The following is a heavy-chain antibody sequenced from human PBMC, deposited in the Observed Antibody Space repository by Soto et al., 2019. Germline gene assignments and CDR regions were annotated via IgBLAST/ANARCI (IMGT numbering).Heavy chain of an antibody. Sequence: GGSLRLSCAASGFTFSSYAMSWVRQAPGKGLEWVSAISGSGGSTYYADSVKGRFTISRDNSKNTLYLQMNSLRAEDTAVYYCAKTHKLLWFGELLYPFDYWGQGTLVTVSS. CDR1: GFTFSSYA. CDR2: ISGSGGST. D-gene: IGHD3-10*01. V-gene: IGHV3-23*01. J-gene: IGHJ4*02. CDR3: AKTHKLLWFGELLYPFDY.